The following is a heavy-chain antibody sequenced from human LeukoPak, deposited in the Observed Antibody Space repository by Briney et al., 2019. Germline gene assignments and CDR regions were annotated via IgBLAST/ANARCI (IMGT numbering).Heavy chain of an antibody. CDR1: GASISGSSHYF. J-gene: IGHJ6*03. Sequence: SETLSLTCTVSGASISGSSHYFWGWIRQPPGKGLEWIGYIYYSGSTNYNPSLKSRVTISVDTSKNQFSLKLSSVTAADTAVYYCARAFYPGYYSYMAVWGKGTTVTVSS. CDR2: IYYSGST. D-gene: IGHD3-3*02. CDR3: ARAFYPGYYSYMAV. V-gene: IGHV4-61*05.